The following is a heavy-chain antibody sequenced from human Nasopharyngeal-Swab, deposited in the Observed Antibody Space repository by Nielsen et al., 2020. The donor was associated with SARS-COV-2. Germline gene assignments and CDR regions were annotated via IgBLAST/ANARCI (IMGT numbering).Heavy chain of an antibody. D-gene: IGHD5-12*01. CDR3: AKGWLLGNYMED. Sequence: GGSLRLSCAASGFIFSHYGMHWVRQTPGKGLEWVAVISFDGSSQYYVAPVKGRFTISRDNSKSTLYLQMNSLRDEDTAVYYCAKGWLLGNYMEDWGKGTTVTVTS. CDR1: GFIFSHYG. CDR2: ISFDGSSQ. J-gene: IGHJ6*03. V-gene: IGHV3-30*18.